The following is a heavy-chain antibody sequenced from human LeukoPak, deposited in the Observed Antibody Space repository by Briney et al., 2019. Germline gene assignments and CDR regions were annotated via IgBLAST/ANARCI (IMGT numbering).Heavy chain of an antibody. V-gene: IGHV3-23*01. J-gene: IGHJ4*02. Sequence: GGSLRLSCAASGFTFINSAMSWVRQAPGKGLEWVSTISGRGGSTNYADSVKGRFTISRDNSKNTVYLQMNSLRADDTAVYYCVTSVDYYYLDYWGQGALVTVSP. CDR3: VTSVDYYYLDY. CDR1: GFTFINSA. CDR2: ISGRGGST. D-gene: IGHD3-16*01.